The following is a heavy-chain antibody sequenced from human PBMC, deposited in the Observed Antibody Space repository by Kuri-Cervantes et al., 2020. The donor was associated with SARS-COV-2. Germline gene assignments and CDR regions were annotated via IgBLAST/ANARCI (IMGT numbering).Heavy chain of an antibody. Sequence: GGSLRLSCAASGFTVSSNYMSWVRQAPGKGLEWVANIKQDGSERYYVDSVKGRFTISRDNAKNSLYLQMNSLRAEDTAVYYCARAHAYYDFWSGYGDVWGQGTTVTVSS. CDR1: GFTVSSNY. CDR3: ARAHAYYDFWSGYGDV. J-gene: IGHJ6*02. V-gene: IGHV3-7*01. CDR2: IKQDGSER. D-gene: IGHD3-3*01.